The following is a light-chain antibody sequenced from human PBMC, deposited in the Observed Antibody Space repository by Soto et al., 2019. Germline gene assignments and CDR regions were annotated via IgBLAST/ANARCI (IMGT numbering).Light chain of an antibody. CDR1: QSVSRY. V-gene: IGKV3-11*01. Sequence: EIVLTQSPATLSLSPGERATLSCRASQSVSRYLAWYQQKPGQAPRLLIYDASNRATGIPARFSGSGSGTDFTLTISSLEAEDFAVYYCPQRSNWLITFGQGTRLAIK. J-gene: IGKJ5*01. CDR2: DAS. CDR3: PQRSNWLIT.